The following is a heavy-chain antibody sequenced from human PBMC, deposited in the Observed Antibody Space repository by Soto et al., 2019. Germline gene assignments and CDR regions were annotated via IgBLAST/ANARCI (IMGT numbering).Heavy chain of an antibody. D-gene: IGHD1-1*01. CDR2: VHISGHS. CDR3: ARVRQGCSANNCYFDP. Sequence: QVHLQESGPGLVAPSGTLSLTCTLSGGSVRAPDWWNWVRQSPDKGLEWIAEVHISGHSNYNPSLRCRVSVAIDSSKNQFYLNLNAVTAADTAIYYCARVRQGCSANNCYFDPWGQGTQVTISS. J-gene: IGHJ5*01. V-gene: IGHV4-4*02. CDR1: GGSVRAPDW.